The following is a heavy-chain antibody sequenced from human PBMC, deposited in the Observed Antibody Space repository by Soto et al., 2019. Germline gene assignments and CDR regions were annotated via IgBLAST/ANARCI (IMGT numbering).Heavy chain of an antibody. J-gene: IGHJ4*02. CDR1: GGSISTSNW. CDR3: ARARATIAAAAIFDC. CDR2: VYRTGST. D-gene: IGHD6-13*01. Sequence: QVQLQESGPGLVKPSGTLSLTCAVSGGSISTSNWWSWVRQPPGKGLEWIGEVYRTGSTNYNPSLERLLTISLEKAQXQSSLKLTSVTAADTAVYYCARARATIAAAAIFDCWGQGTLVTVSS. V-gene: IGHV4-4*02.